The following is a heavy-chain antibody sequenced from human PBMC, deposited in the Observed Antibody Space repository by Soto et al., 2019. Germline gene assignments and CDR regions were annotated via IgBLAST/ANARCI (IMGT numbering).Heavy chain of an antibody. Sequence: SETLSLTCAVSGGPIRAYHWTWIRQPPGKGLEWIGYVLYSGNTNYNPSLKSRVTISVDTSKNQFSLKLSSVTAADTAVYYCARRWGRTFDYWGQGTLVTVSS. CDR3: ARRWGRTFDY. D-gene: IGHD7-27*01. J-gene: IGHJ4*02. V-gene: IGHV4-59*08. CDR2: VLYSGNT. CDR1: GGPIRAYH.